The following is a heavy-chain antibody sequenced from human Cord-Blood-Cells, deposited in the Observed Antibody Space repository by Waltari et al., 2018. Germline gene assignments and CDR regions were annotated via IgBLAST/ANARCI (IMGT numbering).Heavy chain of an antibody. D-gene: IGHD3-16*01. Sequence: QVQLAQSGAGAKNPGSSVKVSCKASGGTFSSYAISWVGQAPGQGLEWMGRIIPILGIANYAQKFQGRVTITADKSTSTAYMELSSLRSEDTTVYYCARRPGGYDAFDIWGQGTMVTVSS. CDR3: ARRPGGYDAFDI. CDR2: IIPILGIA. V-gene: IGHV1-69*09. J-gene: IGHJ3*02. CDR1: GGTFSSYA.